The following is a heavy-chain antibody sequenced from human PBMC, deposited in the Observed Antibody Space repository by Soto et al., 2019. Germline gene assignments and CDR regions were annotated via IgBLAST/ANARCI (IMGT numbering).Heavy chain of an antibody. CDR2: IYWNDDK. V-gene: IGHV2-5*01. J-gene: IGHJ4*02. CDR1: GFSLSTSGVG. D-gene: IGHD6-13*01. CDR3: AHRLRAYSSSWYYFDY. Sequence: QITLKESGPTLVKPTQTLTLTCTFSGFSLSTSGVGVGWIRQPPGKALEWLALIYWNDDKRYSPSLKSRLTITKDTSKNQVVLTMTNMDPVDTATYYCAHRLRAYSSSWYYFDYWGQGTLVTVSS.